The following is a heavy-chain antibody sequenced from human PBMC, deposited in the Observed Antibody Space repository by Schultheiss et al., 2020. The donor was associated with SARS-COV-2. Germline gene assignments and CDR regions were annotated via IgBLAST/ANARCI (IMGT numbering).Heavy chain of an antibody. CDR1: GFTFSSYA. J-gene: IGHJ6*02. CDR2: ISYDGSNK. Sequence: GGSLRLSCAASGFTFSSYAMHWVRQAPGKGLEWVAVISYDGSNKYYADSMKGRFTIPRDNSKNTLYLQMNSLRAEDTAVYYCAAEGSYGMDVWGQGTTVTVSS. V-gene: IGHV3-30*04. CDR3: AAEGSYGMDV.